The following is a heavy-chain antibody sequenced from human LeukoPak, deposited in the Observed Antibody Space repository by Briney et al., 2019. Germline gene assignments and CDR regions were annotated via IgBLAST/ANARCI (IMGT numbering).Heavy chain of an antibody. D-gene: IGHD6-19*01. CDR2: INHSGST. CDR3: ARESGHYSSGWYAGA. V-gene: IGHV4-34*01. J-gene: IGHJ5*02. Sequence: MASETLSLTCAVYGGSFSGYYWSWIRQPPGKGLEWIGEINHSGSTNYNPSLKSRVTISVDTSKNQFSLKLSSVTAADTAVYYCARESGHYSSGWYAGAWGQGTLVTVSS. CDR1: GGSFSGYY.